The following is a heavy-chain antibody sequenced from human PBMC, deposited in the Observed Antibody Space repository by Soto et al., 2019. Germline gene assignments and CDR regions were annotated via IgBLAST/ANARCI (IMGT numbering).Heavy chain of an antibody. CDR1: GFTFSSYA. J-gene: IGHJ4*02. D-gene: IGHD6-19*01. V-gene: IGHV3-23*01. CDR2: ISGSGGST. Sequence: EVQLLESGGGLVQPGGSLRLSCAASGFTFSSYAINWVRQAPGKGLEWVSVISGSGGSTYNADSVKGRFTISRDNSKNTLYLQMNSLRADDTSVYYCARRSSGWYFDYWGQGSLVTVSS. CDR3: ARRSSGWYFDY.